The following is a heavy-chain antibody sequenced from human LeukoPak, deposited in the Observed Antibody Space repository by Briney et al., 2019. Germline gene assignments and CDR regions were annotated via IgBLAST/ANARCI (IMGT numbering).Heavy chain of an antibody. CDR3: ATRISYGSGSRNPGFFDY. D-gene: IGHD3-10*01. CDR1: GGTFSSYP. CDR2: ITPIFGAA. J-gene: IGHJ4*02. V-gene: IGHV1-69*13. Sequence: SVKVSCKASGGTFSSYPFTWVRQAPGQGLEWMGEITPIFGAANYAQTFQGRVTITADESTSTVFMELSSLRSDDTAVYYCATRISYGSGSRNPGFFDYWGQGALVTVSS.